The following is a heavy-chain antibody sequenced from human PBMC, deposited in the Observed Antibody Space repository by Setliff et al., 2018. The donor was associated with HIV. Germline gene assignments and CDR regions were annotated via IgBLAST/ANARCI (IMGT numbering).Heavy chain of an antibody. Sequence: PSETLSLTCAVYGGSINSGSYYWSWIRQPAGKGLEWIGHIYTSGSTNYNPSLKSRVTISVDTSKTQFSLRLNSLTATDRALYYCARASVGATGLYAFDIWGQGTVVTV. J-gene: IGHJ3*02. CDR1: GGSINSGSYY. CDR3: ARASVGATGLYAFDI. D-gene: IGHD1-26*01. V-gene: IGHV4-61*09. CDR2: IYTSGST.